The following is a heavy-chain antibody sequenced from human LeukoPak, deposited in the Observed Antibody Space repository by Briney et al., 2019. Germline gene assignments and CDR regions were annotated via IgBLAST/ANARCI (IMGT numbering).Heavy chain of an antibody. CDR3: ARTPLIAAAGTSYFDY. D-gene: IGHD6-13*01. J-gene: IGHJ4*02. Sequence: PSETLSLTCTVSGGSISSYYWSWIRQPPGKGLEWIGYIYYSGSTNYNPSLKSRVTISVDTSKNQFSLKLSSLTAADTAVYYCARTPLIAAAGTSYFDYWGQGTLVTVSS. V-gene: IGHV4-59*01. CDR1: GGSISSYY. CDR2: IYYSGST.